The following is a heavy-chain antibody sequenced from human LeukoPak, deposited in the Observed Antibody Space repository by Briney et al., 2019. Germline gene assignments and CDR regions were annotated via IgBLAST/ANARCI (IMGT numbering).Heavy chain of an antibody. CDR1: GFTFSNAW. CDR3: TTGLADYYDSAANY. CDR2: IKSKTDGGTT. D-gene: IGHD3-22*01. Sequence: GGSLRLSCAASGFTFSNAWMTWVRQAPGKGLEWVGRIKSKTDGGTTDYTAPVKGRFTILRDDSIHTLYLQMNSLKTEDTAVYYCTTGLADYYDSAANYWGQGTLVTVSS. J-gene: IGHJ4*02. V-gene: IGHV3-15*01.